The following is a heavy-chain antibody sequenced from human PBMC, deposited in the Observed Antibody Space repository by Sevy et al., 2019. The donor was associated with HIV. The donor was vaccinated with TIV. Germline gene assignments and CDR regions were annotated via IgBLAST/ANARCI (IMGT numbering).Heavy chain of an antibody. CDR2: ISYDGSNK. CDR3: AKDFGPSIAVAPGLY. J-gene: IGHJ4*02. Sequence: VGSLRLSCAASGFTFSSYGMHWVRQAPGKELEWVAVISYDGSNKYYADSVKGRFTISRDNSKNTLYLQMNSLRAEDTAVYYCAKDFGPSIAVAPGLYWGQGTLVTVSS. V-gene: IGHV3-30*18. CDR1: GFTFSSYG. D-gene: IGHD6-13*01.